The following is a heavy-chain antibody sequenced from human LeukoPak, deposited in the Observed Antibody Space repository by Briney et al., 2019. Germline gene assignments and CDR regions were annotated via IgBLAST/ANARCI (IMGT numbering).Heavy chain of an antibody. V-gene: IGHV3-53*01. D-gene: IGHD5-18*01. CDR1: GFTVSSNY. J-gene: IGHJ4*02. CDR3: ATTVHTPMVVDY. CDR2: IYSGGNT. Sequence: GGSLRLSCAASGFTVSSNYMSWVRQAPGKGLEWVSVIYSGGNTYYADSVKGRFTISRDNSKNTLYLQMNSLRAEDTAVYYCATTVHTPMVVDYWGQGTLVTVSS.